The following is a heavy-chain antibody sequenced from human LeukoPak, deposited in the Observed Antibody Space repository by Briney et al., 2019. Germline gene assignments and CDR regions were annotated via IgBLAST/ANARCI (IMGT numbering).Heavy chain of an antibody. CDR2: IKQDGSEK. J-gene: IGHJ4*02. V-gene: IGHV3-7*01. D-gene: IGHD2-2*01. CDR1: GFTFSSYW. CDR3: ARVPVVPGRFVGEYYFDY. Sequence: PGGSLRLSCAASGFTFSSYWMSWVRQAPGKGLEWVANIKQDGSEKYYVDSVKGRFTISRDNAKNSLYLQMNSLRAEDTAVYYCARVPVVPGRFVGEYYFDYWGQGTLVNVSS.